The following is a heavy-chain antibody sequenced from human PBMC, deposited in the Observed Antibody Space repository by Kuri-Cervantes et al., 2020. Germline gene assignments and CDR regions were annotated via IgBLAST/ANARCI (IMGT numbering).Heavy chain of an antibody. Sequence: ASVKVSCKASGYTFTSYDIYWVRQATGQGLEWMGWMNPNSGNTANAQKLQGRVTITADESTSTAYMELSSLRSEDTAVYYCAATVDKPFGEPVHAFDIWGQGTMVTVSS. V-gene: IGHV1-8*01. CDR1: GYTFTSYD. D-gene: IGHD3-10*01. J-gene: IGHJ3*02. CDR3: AATVDKPFGEPVHAFDI. CDR2: MNPNSGNT.